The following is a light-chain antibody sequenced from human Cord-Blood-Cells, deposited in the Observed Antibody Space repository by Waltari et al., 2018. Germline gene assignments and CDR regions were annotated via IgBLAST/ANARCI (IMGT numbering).Light chain of an antibody. CDR1: QDISNY. Sequence: DIQMTQSPSSLSASVGDRVTITCQASQDISNYLNWYQQKPGKAPKHLIYNASNLETGVTSRFSGSGSGTDFTFTISSLQPEDIATYYCQQYDNLPWTFGQGTKVEIK. CDR3: QQYDNLPWT. J-gene: IGKJ1*01. CDR2: NAS. V-gene: IGKV1-33*01.